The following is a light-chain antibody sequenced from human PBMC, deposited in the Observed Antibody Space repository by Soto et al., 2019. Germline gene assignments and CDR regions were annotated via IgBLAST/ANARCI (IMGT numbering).Light chain of an antibody. V-gene: IGKV3-20*01. J-gene: IGKJ4*01. CDR3: QQYGRSPST. CDR2: GAS. CDR1: QSVSSSY. Sequence: EIVLTQSPGTLSLSPGERATLSCRASQSVSSSYLAWYQQKPGQAPRLLIYGASSRATGIPDRFRGSGSGTDFTLTISRLEPEDFAVYYCQQYGRSPSTFGGGTKVEIK.